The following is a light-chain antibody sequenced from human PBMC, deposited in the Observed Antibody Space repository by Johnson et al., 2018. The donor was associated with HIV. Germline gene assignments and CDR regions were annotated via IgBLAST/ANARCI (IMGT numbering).Light chain of an antibody. CDR2: EDY. J-gene: IGLJ1*01. CDR3: GTWDRSLSAGV. Sequence: QSVLTQPPSASGTPGQRVTISCSGSSSNIENNYVSWYQHLPGTAPKLLIYEDYKRPSGIPDRFSGSRSGTSATLGITGLQTGDEADYYCGTWDRSLSAGVFGTGTKVTVL. V-gene: IGLV1-51*02. CDR1: SSNIENNY.